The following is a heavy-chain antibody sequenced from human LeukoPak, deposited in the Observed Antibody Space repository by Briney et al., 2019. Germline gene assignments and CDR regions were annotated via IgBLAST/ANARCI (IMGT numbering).Heavy chain of an antibody. CDR2: ISYDGSNK. V-gene: IGHV3-30-3*01. CDR3: ALTMVRGVPMTGGY. D-gene: IGHD3-10*01. J-gene: IGHJ4*02. Sequence: GGSLRLSCAASGFTFSSYAMHWVRQAPGKGLEWMAVISYDGSNKYYADSVKGRFTISRDNSKNTLYLQMNSLRAEDTAVYYCALTMVRGVPMTGGYWGQGTLVTVSS. CDR1: GFTFSSYA.